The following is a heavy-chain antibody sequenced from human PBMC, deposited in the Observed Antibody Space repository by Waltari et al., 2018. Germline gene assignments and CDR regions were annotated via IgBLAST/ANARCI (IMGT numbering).Heavy chain of an antibody. Sequence: EVQLVESGGGLVQPGGSLRLACAASGLTFSSYWMPWVRQVPGKGLVWVSRISTDGSGANYADSVQGRFTSSRDNAKNILYLQINSLRAEDTAVYYCARGPVSGSGSYYVGDYWGQGTLVTVSS. CDR1: GLTFSSYW. D-gene: IGHD1-26*01. CDR3: ARGPVSGSGSYYVGDY. V-gene: IGHV3-74*01. CDR2: ISTDGSGA. J-gene: IGHJ4*02.